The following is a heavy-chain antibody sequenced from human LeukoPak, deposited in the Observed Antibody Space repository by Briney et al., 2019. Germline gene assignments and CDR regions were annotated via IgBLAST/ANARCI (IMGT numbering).Heavy chain of an antibody. Sequence: PSETLSLTCTVSGGSISSYYWSWIRQPPGKGLEWIGYIYYSGSTNYNPSLKSRVTISVDTSKNQFPLKLSSVTAADTAVYYCARAAPTVTTPFDYWGQGTLVTVSS. J-gene: IGHJ4*02. V-gene: IGHV4-59*01. CDR1: GGSISSYY. CDR3: ARAAPTVTTPFDY. CDR2: IYYSGST. D-gene: IGHD4-17*01.